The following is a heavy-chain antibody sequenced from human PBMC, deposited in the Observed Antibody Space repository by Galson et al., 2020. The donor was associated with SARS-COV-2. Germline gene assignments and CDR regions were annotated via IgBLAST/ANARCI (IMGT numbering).Heavy chain of an antibody. V-gene: IGHV1-8*01. Sequence: ASVKVSCKASGYTFTSYDINWVRQATGQGLEWMGWMNPNSGNTGYAQKFQGRVTMTRNTSISTAYMELSSLRSEDTAVYYCTRERGGRWLVIQYGMDVWGQGTTVTVSS. J-gene: IGHJ6*02. D-gene: IGHD6-19*01. CDR1: GYTFTSYD. CDR3: TRERGGRWLVIQYGMDV. CDR2: MNPNSGNT.